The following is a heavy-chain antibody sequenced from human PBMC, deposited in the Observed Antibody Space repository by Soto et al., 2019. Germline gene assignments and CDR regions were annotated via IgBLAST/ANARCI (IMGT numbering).Heavy chain of an antibody. CDR1: GFTFSSYG. CDR2: IWYDGSNK. D-gene: IGHD3-10*01. J-gene: IGHJ4*02. Sequence: PGGSLRLSCAASGFTFSSYGMHWVRQAPGKGLEWVAVIWYDGSNKYYADSVKGRFTISRDNSKNTLYLQMNSLRAEDTAVYYCARDLKRDPGPPYFDYWGQGTLVTVSS. CDR3: ARDLKRDPGPPYFDY. V-gene: IGHV3-33*01.